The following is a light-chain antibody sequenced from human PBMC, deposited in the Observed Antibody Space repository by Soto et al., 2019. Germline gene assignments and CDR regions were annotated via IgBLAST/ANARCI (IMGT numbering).Light chain of an antibody. Sequence: QSALTQPASVSGSPGQSITISCTGTSSDVGGYNYVSWYQQHPGKAPKLMIYDVSNRPSGVSNRFSVSQSGNTASLTISGLQAEDEADYYCSSYTSSSPVVFGGGTKLTVL. CDR3: SSYTSSSPVV. CDR1: SSDVGGYNY. J-gene: IGLJ2*01. CDR2: DVS. V-gene: IGLV2-14*01.